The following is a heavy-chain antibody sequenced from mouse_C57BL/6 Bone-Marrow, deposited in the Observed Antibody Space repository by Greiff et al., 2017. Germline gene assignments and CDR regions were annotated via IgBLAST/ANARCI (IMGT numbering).Heavy chain of an antibody. V-gene: IGHV6-6*01. J-gene: IGHJ1*03. D-gene: IGHD1-1*01. Sequence: EVKLMESGGGLVQPGGSMKLSCAASGFTFSDAWMDWVRQSPEKGLEWVAEIRNKANNHATYYAESVKGRFTISRDDSKSSVYLQMNSLRAEDTGIYYCTRGYGSSYGGYFDVWGTGTTVTVSS. CDR1: GFTFSDAW. CDR2: IRNKANNHAT. CDR3: TRGYGSSYGGYFDV.